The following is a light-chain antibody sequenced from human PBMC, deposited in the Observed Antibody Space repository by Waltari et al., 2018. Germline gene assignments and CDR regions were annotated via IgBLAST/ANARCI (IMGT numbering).Light chain of an antibody. CDR3: QQYYSSPYT. Sequence: DLVMTQSPDSLAVSLGERATINCKSSQSVLYSRNYLAWYQLKPGQPPKLLICWASTREYGVPDRFNGSGSGTDFTLTISSLQAEDVAVYYCQQYYSSPYTFGQGTKLEIK. V-gene: IGKV4-1*01. CDR2: WAS. CDR1: QSVLYSRNY. J-gene: IGKJ2*01.